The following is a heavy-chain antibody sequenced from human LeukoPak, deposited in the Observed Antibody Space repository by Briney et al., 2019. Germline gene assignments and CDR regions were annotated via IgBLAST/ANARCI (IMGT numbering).Heavy chain of an antibody. CDR1: GSTFTSSA. Sequence: ASVKVSCKASGSTFTSSAVQWVRQARGQRLEWIGWIVVGSGNTNYAQKFQERVTITRDMSTSTAYMELSSLRSEDTAVYYCAADLVVTTGYYYCGMDVWGQGTTVTVSS. J-gene: IGHJ6*02. V-gene: IGHV1-58*01. CDR3: AADLVVTTGYYYCGMDV. CDR2: IVVGSGNT. D-gene: IGHD4/OR15-4a*01.